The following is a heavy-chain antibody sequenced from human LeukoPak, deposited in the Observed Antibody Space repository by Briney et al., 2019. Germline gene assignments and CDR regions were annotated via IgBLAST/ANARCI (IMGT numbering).Heavy chain of an antibody. Sequence: PSGTLSLTCTVSGGSISSYSWSWMRQPAGKGLEWIGRIYPSESPNYNPSLKSRVIMSVDKSKNQFSLKLRSVTAADTAVYYCAREWHHVFDYWGQGNLVTVSS. CDR3: AREWHHVFDY. CDR2: IYPSESP. J-gene: IGHJ4*02. V-gene: IGHV4-4*07. D-gene: IGHD5-12*01. CDR1: GGSISSYS.